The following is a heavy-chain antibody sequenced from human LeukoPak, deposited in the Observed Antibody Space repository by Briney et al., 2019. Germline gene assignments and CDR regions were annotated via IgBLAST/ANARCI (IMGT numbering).Heavy chain of an antibody. CDR2: IRRDGSET. CDR1: GFTFSNYS. J-gene: IGHJ6*03. CDR3: AKGGGGRLIYYYYMDV. Sequence: GGSLRLSCAASGFTFSNYSMNWVRRAPGKGLEWVANIRRDGSETYYVDSVMGRFTISRDNAKNSLYLQMNSLRAEDMALYYCAKGGGGRLIYYYYMDVWGKGTTVTVSS. D-gene: IGHD3-16*01. V-gene: IGHV3-7*03.